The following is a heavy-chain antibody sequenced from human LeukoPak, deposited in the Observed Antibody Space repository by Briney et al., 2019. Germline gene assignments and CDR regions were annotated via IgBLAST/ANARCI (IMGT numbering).Heavy chain of an antibody. V-gene: IGHV1-2*02. CDR1: GYTFTGYF. CDR2: INANSGGT. J-gene: IGHJ4*02. CDR3: AREPSGGNFGY. D-gene: IGHD4-23*01. Sequence: ASVKVSCKASGYTFTGYFIHWVRQAPGQGLEWMGWINANSGGTHYAQKFQGRVTMTRDTSISTVYMELIRLTSDDTAVYYCAREPSGGNFGYWGLGTLVTVSS.